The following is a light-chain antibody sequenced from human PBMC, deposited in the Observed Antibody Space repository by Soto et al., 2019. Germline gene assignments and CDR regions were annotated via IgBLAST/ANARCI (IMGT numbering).Light chain of an antibody. CDR2: EVS. CDR3: SSYTSSSTLEV. J-gene: IGLJ1*01. Sequence: QSVLTQPASVSGPPGQSITISCTGTSSDVGGYNYVSWYQQHPGKAPKLMIYEVSNRPSGVSNRFSGSKSGNTASLTISGLQAEDEADYYCSSYTSSSTLEVFGTGTKLTVL. V-gene: IGLV2-14*01. CDR1: SSDVGGYNY.